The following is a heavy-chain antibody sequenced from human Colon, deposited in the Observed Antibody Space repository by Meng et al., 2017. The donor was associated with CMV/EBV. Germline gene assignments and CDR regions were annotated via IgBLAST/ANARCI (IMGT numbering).Heavy chain of an antibody. CDR1: GFTFSSYW. CDR3: ARGGYNWNDYFDY. V-gene: IGHV3-21*01. CDR2: ISSSSYI. Sequence: GGSLRLSCAASGFTFSSYWMHWVRQAPGKGLEWVSSISSSSYIYYADSVKGRFTISRDNAKNSLYLQMNSLRAEDTAVYYCARGGYNWNDYFDYWGQGTLVTVSS. J-gene: IGHJ4*02. D-gene: IGHD1-1*01.